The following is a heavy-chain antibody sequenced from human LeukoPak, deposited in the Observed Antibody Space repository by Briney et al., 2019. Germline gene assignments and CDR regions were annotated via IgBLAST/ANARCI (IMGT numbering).Heavy chain of an antibody. D-gene: IGHD4-23*01. V-gene: IGHV1-8*01. CDR3: ARSNYGGKRWFDP. CDR2: MNPNSGNT. CDR1: GYTFTSYD. J-gene: IGHJ5*02. Sequence: ASVKVSCKASGYTFTSYDINWVRQATGQGLEWMGWMNPNSGNTGYAQKFQGRVTMTRDTSISTAYMELSSLRSDDTAVYFCARSNYGGKRWFDPWGQGTLVIVSS.